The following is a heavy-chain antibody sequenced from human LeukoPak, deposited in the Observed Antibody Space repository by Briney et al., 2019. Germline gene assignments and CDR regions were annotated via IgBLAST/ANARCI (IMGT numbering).Heavy chain of an antibody. V-gene: IGHV1-69*05. Sequence: VASVKVSCKASGGTFSSYAISWVRQAPGQGLEWMGGIIPIFGKANYAQKFQGRVTITTDESTSTAYMELSSLRSEDTAVYYCARSVVPAAINWFDPWGQGTLVTVSS. D-gene: IGHD2-2*01. J-gene: IGHJ5*02. CDR2: IIPIFGKA. CDR3: ARSVVPAAINWFDP. CDR1: GGTFSSYA.